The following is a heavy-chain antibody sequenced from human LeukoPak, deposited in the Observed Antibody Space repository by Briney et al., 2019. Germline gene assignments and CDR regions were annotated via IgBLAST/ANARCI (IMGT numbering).Heavy chain of an antibody. CDR2: IRSKAYGGTT. CDR1: GFTFSSYG. CDR3: TRPLDRIAAFDY. D-gene: IGHD6-6*01. J-gene: IGHJ4*02. Sequence: GGSLRLSCAASGFTFSSYGMHWVRQAPGRGLEWVGFIRSKAYGGTTEYAASVKGRFTISRDDSKSIAYLQMNSLKTEDTAVYYCTRPLDRIAAFDYWGQGTLVTVSS. V-gene: IGHV3-49*04.